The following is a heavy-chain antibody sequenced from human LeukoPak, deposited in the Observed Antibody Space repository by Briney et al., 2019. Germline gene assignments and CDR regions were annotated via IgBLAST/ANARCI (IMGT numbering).Heavy chain of an antibody. Sequence: PGGSLRLSCAASGFTFSSYAMTWVRQAPGEGLEWVSAISGSGGSTYYADSVKGRFTISRDNSRNTLYLQMNSLRAGDTAVYYCAKGGRLRYFDDRVGYYGMDVWGQGTTVTVSS. CDR3: AKGGRLRYFDDRVGYYGMDV. V-gene: IGHV3-23*01. CDR2: ISGSGGST. CDR1: GFTFSSYA. D-gene: IGHD3-9*01. J-gene: IGHJ6*02.